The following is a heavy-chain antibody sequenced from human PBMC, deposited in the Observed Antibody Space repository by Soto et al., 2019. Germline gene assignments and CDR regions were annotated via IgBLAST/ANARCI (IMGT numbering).Heavy chain of an antibody. CDR3: TSDTFGARDV. V-gene: IGHV3-74*01. Sequence: PGGSLRLSCAASGFAFSSEWMHWVRQAPGKGLVWVSRIDPYDTGITYADSVKGRFTISRDNAKNTLYLQMNSLRAEDTAVYYCTSDTFGARDVWGQGTPVTVSS. CDR1: GFAFSSEW. CDR2: IDPYDTGI. D-gene: IGHD2-15*01. J-gene: IGHJ6*02.